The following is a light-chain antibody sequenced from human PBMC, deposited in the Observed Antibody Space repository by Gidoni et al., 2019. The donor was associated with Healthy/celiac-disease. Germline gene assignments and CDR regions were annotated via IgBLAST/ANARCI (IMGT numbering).Light chain of an antibody. J-gene: IGLJ3*02. CDR3: CSYAGSYTAWV. Sequence: QSDLTQPRSVSGSPGQSVTISCTGTRSDVGGYNSVSWYQQHPGKAPKLMIYDVSKRPSGVPDRFSGSKSGNTASLTISGLQAEDEADYYCCSYAGSYTAWVFGGGTKLTVL. CDR2: DVS. CDR1: RSDVGGYNS. V-gene: IGLV2-11*01.